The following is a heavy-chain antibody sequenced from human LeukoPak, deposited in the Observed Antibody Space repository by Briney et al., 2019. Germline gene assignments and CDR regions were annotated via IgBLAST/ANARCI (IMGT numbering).Heavy chain of an antibody. D-gene: IGHD2-2*01. V-gene: IGHV4-39*07. CDR1: GGSISSGSYY. J-gene: IGHJ4*02. Sequence: PSETLSLTCTVSGGSISSGSYYWSWIRQPPGKGLEWIGEINHSGSTNYNPSLKSRVTISVDTSKNQFSLKLSSVTAADTAVYYCARENVVVPAAMQNQFDYWGQGTLVTVSS. CDR2: INHSGST. CDR3: ARENVVVPAAMQNQFDY.